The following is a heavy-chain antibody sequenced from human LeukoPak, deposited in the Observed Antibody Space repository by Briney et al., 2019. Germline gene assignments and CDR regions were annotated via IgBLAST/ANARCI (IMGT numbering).Heavy chain of an antibody. V-gene: IGHV3-30*02. CDR1: GFSFSSYR. CDR2: IRYDGSIK. J-gene: IGHJ6*03. D-gene: IGHD2-15*01. CDR3: AKDARRVRDIGVVFGRGRGYMDV. Sequence: AGGSLRLSCAASGFSFSSYRMNWVRQAPGKGLEWVAFIRYDGSIKYYADSVKGRFTISRDNSKNTLYLQMNSLRGEDTAVYYCAKDARRVRDIGVVFGRGRGYMDVWGKGTTATISS.